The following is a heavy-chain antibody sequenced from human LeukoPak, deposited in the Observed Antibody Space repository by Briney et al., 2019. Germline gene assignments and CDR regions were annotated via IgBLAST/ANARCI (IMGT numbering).Heavy chain of an antibody. CDR1: GYTFIDYY. D-gene: IGHD3-10*01. CDR3: ARGAPGISGSLVDY. Sequence: ASVKVSCKTSGYTFIDYYIHWVRQAPGQGLEWMGWINPNSGGPSYAQKFQDRVTMTRDTSIRIVYMELTRLRSDDTALYFCARGAPGISGSLVDYWGQGALVTVSS. CDR2: INPNSGGP. V-gene: IGHV1-2*02. J-gene: IGHJ4*02.